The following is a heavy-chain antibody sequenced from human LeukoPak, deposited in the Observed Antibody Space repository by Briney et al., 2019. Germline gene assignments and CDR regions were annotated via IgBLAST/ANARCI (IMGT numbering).Heavy chain of an antibody. CDR2: IRAYNGNT. J-gene: IGHJ4*02. D-gene: IGHD3-22*01. CDR3: ARTFAGYYDSSGYYY. V-gene: IGHV1-18*01. CDR1: GYTFTSYG. Sequence: ASVKVSCKASGYTFTSYGISWVRQAPGQGLEWMGWIRAYNGNTNYAQKLQGRVTMTTDTSTSTAYMELRSLRSDDTAVYYCARTFAGYYDSSGYYYWGQGTLVTVSS.